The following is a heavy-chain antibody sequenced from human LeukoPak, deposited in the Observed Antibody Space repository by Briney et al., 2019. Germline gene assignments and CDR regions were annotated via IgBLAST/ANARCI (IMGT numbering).Heavy chain of an antibody. CDR2: ISSSSSYI. V-gene: IGHV3-21*01. CDR1: GFTFSSYS. Sequence: GGSLRLSCAASGFTFSSYSMNWVRQAPGKGLEWVSSISSSSSYIYYADSVKGRFTISRDNAKNSLYLQMNSLRAEDTAVYYCARGRRPLRFLDYWGQGTLVTVSS. CDR3: ARGRRPLRFLDY. J-gene: IGHJ4*02. D-gene: IGHD3-3*01.